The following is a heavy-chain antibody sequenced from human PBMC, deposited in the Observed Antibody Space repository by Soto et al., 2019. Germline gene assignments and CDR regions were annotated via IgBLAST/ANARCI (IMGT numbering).Heavy chain of an antibody. CDR1: GYTHTNYY. Sequence: QVQLVQSGAEVRKPGASVKVSCKASGYTHTNYYMHWVRQAPGQGLEWMGIINPSGGSTSYAQKFQGRVTMTRDTSTSTVHMELSSLRSEDTAVYYCARGSSGYYKVADYWGQGTLVTVSS. CDR2: INPSGGST. D-gene: IGHD3-22*01. V-gene: IGHV1-46*01. J-gene: IGHJ4*02. CDR3: ARGSSGYYKVADY.